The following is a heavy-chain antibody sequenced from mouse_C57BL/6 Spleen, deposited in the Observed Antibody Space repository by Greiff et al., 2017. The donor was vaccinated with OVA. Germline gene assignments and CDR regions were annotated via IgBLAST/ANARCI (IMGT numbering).Heavy chain of an antibody. CDR2: IDPSDSYT. J-gene: IGHJ3*01. D-gene: IGHD2-4*01. V-gene: IGHV1-69*01. Sequence: QVQLKQPGAELVMPGASVKLSCKASGYTFTSYWMHWVKQRPGQGLEWIGEIDPSDSYTNYNQKFKGKSTLTVDKSSSTAYMQLSSLTSEDSAVYYCARRDYDYDGRFAYWGQGTLVTVSA. CDR1: GYTFTSYW. CDR3: ARRDYDYDGRFAY.